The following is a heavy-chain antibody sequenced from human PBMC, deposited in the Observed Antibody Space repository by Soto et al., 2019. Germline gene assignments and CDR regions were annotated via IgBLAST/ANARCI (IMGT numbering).Heavy chain of an antibody. CDR3: ARGVATIGP. Sequence: PSETLSLTCAVFGGSFSGYYWSWIRQPPGKGLEWIGYIYYSGSTNYNPSFKSRVTISVDTPKNQFSLKLTSVTAADTAVYYCARGVATIGPWGQGTLVTVSS. V-gene: IGHV4-59*01. CDR2: IYYSGST. D-gene: IGHD5-12*01. CDR1: GGSFSGYY. J-gene: IGHJ5*02.